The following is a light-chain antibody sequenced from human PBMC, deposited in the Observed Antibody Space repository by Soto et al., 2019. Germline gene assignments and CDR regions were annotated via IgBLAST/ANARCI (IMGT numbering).Light chain of an antibody. V-gene: IGLV2-14*01. CDR1: SSDIGYYNY. CDR3: SSYTTSSTVV. CDR2: EVS. J-gene: IGLJ1*01. Sequence: QSVLTQPASVSGSPGQSITISCTGTSSDIGYYNYVSWYQQHPGKAPKLIIYEVSNRPSGVSNRFSGSKSANTASLTISGLHAEDEADYPCSSYTTSSTVVFGAGTKVTVL.